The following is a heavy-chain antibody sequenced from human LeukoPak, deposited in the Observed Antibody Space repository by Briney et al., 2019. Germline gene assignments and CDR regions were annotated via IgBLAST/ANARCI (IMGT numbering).Heavy chain of an antibody. V-gene: IGHV3-33*01. CDR3: ARDKELGTFDY. D-gene: IGHD7-27*01. CDR2: IWYDGSNK. Sequence: PGGSLRLSCAASGFTFSSYGMHWVRQAPGKGLEWVAVIWYDGSNKYYADSVKGRFTISRDNSKNTLYLQMNSLRAEDTAVYYCARDKELGTFDYWGQGTLVTVSS. J-gene: IGHJ4*02. CDR1: GFTFSSYG.